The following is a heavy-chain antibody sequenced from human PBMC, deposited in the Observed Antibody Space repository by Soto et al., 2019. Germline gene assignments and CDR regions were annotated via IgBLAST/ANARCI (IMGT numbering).Heavy chain of an antibody. Sequence: SETLSLTCTVSGASMTNYFGSWIRQTPGKGLEYIGFMHSRGYADYNSSLKSRVTISVDTSKNQFSLKLSSVAAADTAVYYCARDDNGDNGRAFDPWGQGTLVTVSS. D-gene: IGHD4-17*01. CDR2: MHSRGYA. J-gene: IGHJ5*02. CDR3: ARDDNGDNGRAFDP. V-gene: IGHV4-59*12. CDR1: GASMTNYF.